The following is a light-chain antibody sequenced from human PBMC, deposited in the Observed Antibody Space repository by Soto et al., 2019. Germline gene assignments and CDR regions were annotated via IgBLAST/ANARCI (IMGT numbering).Light chain of an antibody. CDR2: GAS. J-gene: IGKJ1*01. Sequence: EVVLTQSPGTLSLSPGERATLSCRASQSVSSGYLGWYQQKPGQAPRLLIYGASSRATGIPDRFSGRGSGTDFTLTISRLEPEDFAVYFCQQYTYSPWTFGQGTKVEIK. CDR3: QQYTYSPWT. CDR1: QSVSSGY. V-gene: IGKV3-20*01.